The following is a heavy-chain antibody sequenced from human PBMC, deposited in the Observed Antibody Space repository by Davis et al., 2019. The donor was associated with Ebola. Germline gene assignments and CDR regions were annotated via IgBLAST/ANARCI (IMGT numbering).Heavy chain of an antibody. CDR3: ARDSGWSGVVS. V-gene: IGHV3-7*03. J-gene: IGHJ5*01. D-gene: IGHD6-19*01. CDR2: IKQDGSDK. Sequence: GESLKISCAASGFIFSSYWMSWVRQAPGKGLEWVANIKQDGSDKNYVDSVKGRFTISRDNAKNSLYLQMNSLRAEDTAVYYCARDSGWSGVVSWGQGTLVTVSS. CDR1: GFIFSSYW.